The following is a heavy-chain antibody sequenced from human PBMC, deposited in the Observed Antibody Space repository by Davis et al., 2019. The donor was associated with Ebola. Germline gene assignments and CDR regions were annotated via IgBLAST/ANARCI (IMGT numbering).Heavy chain of an antibody. CDR2: ISSSSSTI. D-gene: IGHD2-21*02. J-gene: IGHJ2*01. CDR1: GFTFSSYS. V-gene: IGHV3-48*01. Sequence: PGGSLRLSCAASGFTFSSYSMNWVRQAPGKGLEWVSYISSSSSTIYYADSVKGRFTISRDRSKNTVYLQMNSLRPEDTAVYYCARDADTTAFYWYFDLWGRGTLVTVSS. CDR3: ARDADTTAFYWYFDL.